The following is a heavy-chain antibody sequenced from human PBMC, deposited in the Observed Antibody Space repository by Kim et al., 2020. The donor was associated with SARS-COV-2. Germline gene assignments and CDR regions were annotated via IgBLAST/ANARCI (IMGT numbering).Heavy chain of an antibody. V-gene: IGHV4-34*01. J-gene: IGHJ4*02. Sequence: SETLSLTCAVYGGSFSGYYWSWIRQPPGKWLEWIGEINHSGSTNYNPSLKSRVTISVDTSKNQFSLKLSSVTAADTAVYYCARGEAGFDYWGQGTLVTGS. CDR1: GGSFSGYY. D-gene: IGHD6-19*01. CDR2: INHSGST. CDR3: ARGEAGFDY.